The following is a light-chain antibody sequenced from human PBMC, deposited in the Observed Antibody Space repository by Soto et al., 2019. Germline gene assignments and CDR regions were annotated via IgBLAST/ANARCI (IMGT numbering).Light chain of an antibody. CDR2: GAS. V-gene: IGKV3-15*01. CDR1: QSVASN. J-gene: IGKJ1*01. CDR3: QQYNNWPPWT. Sequence: EIVMTQSPATLSVSPGDRATLSCRASQSVASNLAWYQQKPGQGPRLLIYGASTRATGVPARFSGSGSGTDFTLTISSLQSEDFAVYCCQQYNNWPPWTFGQGTKVEIK.